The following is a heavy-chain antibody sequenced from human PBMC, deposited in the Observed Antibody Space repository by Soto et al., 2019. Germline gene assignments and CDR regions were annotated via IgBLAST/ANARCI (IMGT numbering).Heavy chain of an antibody. Sequence: EVQLVESGGGLVKPGGSLRLSCAASGFTFSNAWMNWVRQAPGKGLEWVGRIKSKTDGGTTDYAAPVKGRFTISRDDSTNTLYLQMNSLKTEDTAVYYCTNHCSSTTCHGGFDPWGQGTLVTVSS. CDR1: GFTFSNAW. D-gene: IGHD2-2*01. CDR3: TNHCSSTTCHGGFDP. J-gene: IGHJ5*02. CDR2: IKSKTDGGTT. V-gene: IGHV3-15*07.